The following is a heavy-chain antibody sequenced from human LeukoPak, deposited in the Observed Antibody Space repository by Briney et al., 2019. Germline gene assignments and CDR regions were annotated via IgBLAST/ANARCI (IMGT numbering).Heavy chain of an antibody. J-gene: IGHJ4*02. CDR2: IYYSGST. Sequence: PSETLSLTCTVSGGSISSYYWSWIRQPPGKGLEWIGYIYYSGSTNYNPSLKSRVTISVDTSKNQFSLKVSSVTDADTAVYYCARGLGGCGGDCYFFDYGGQGTLVTVS. D-gene: IGHD2-21*01. CDR1: GGSISSYY. CDR3: ARGLGGCGGDCYFFDY. V-gene: IGHV4-59*12.